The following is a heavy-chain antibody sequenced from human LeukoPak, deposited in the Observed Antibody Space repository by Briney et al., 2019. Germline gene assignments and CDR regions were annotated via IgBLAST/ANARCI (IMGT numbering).Heavy chain of an antibody. J-gene: IGHJ4*02. CDR2: IYTSGST. D-gene: IGHD1-26*01. CDR1: GGSISSYY. Sequence: SETLSLTCTVSGGSISSYYWSWIRQPAGKGLEWIGRIYTSGSTNYNPSLKSRVTMSVDTSKNQFSLKLSSVTAADTAVYYCARPLYSGSYYVYNYWGQGTLVTVSS. CDR3: ARPLYSGSYYVYNY. V-gene: IGHV4-4*07.